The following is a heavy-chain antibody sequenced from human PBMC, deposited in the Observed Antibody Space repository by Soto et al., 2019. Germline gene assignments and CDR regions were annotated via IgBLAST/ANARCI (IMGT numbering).Heavy chain of an antibody. CDR3: VRYCRSTSCSAEYFQH. CDR2: ISYDGSNQ. CDR1: GFTFSSYG. Sequence: GGSLRLSCAASGFTFSSYGMHWVRQAPGKGLEWVAVISYDGSNQYYADSVKGRFTISRDNSKNTLYLQMNSLRAEDTAVYYCVRYCRSTSCSAEYFQHWGQGTLVTVSS. V-gene: IGHV3-30*03. J-gene: IGHJ1*01. D-gene: IGHD2-2*01.